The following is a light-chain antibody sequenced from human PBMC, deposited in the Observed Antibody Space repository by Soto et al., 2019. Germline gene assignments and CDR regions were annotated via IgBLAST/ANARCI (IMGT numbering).Light chain of an antibody. CDR3: QKRHMWPIT. V-gene: IGKV3-11*01. CDR2: DAY. J-gene: IGKJ5*01. CDR1: QSFRGL. Sequence: EVVLTQSPVTLSFSPGERATLSCRASQSFRGLLAWYHQKPGQAPRLLIYDAYNRATGIPPRFSGSGSGTDFTLTISILEPEDSAVYYCQKRHMWPITFGQGTRLEIK.